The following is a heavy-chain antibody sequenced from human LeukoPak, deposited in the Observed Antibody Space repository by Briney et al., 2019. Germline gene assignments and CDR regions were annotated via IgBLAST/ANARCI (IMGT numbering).Heavy chain of an antibody. J-gene: IGHJ6*02. CDR2: ISNSGGTT. Sequence: GGSLRLSCAASGFTFSSYAMSWVRQAPEKGLEWVSSISNSGGTTYYADSVKGRFTISRDNSKNTLYLQMNSLRAEDTAVHYCAKALYPTVTKTPYYYYGMDVWGQGTTVTVSS. CDR1: GFTFSSYA. CDR3: AKALYPTVTKTPYYYYGMDV. V-gene: IGHV3-23*01. D-gene: IGHD4-17*01.